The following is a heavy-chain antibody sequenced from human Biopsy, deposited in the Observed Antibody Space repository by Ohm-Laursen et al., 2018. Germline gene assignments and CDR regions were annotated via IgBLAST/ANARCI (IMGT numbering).Heavy chain of an antibody. V-gene: IGHV3-21*01. D-gene: IGHD6-6*01. CDR2: ISETSSHI. J-gene: IGHJ6*02. CDR3: ARDSRRTAREGGMDV. Sequence: SLRLSCAASGFTFNDFAMTWVRQAPGKGLEWISYISETSSHIYDADSVKGQFTVARDNAKNSLYLQLNSLRAEDTAVYYCARDSRRTAREGGMDVWGQGTTVTVSS. CDR1: GFTFNDFA.